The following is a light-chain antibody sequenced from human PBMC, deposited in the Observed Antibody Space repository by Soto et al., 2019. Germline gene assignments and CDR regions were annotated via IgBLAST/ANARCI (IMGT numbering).Light chain of an antibody. CDR1: RRDVGGFDS. V-gene: IGLV2-14*01. J-gene: IGLJ1*01. CDR3: NSYTTISPPSYV. CDR2: DDT. Sequence: QSVLTQPASVSGSPGQSITISCTGTRRDVGGFDSVSWFQQHPGKAPKLMIYDDTNRPSGVSNRSSGSKSGNTASLTISGLQAEDEADYYCNSYTTISPPSYVFGSGTKVTVL.